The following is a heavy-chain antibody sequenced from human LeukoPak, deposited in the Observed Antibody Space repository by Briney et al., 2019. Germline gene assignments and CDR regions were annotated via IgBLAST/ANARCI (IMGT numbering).Heavy chain of an antibody. D-gene: IGHD3-9*01. CDR1: GYTFTSYD. Sequence: VSVKVSCKASGYTFTSYDINWVRQATGQGLEWMGWMNANSGNTGYAQRFQDRVTFTRDTSINTAYMELSILRSDDTAVYYCARDLLQYFDWLTMAGYWGQGTLVSVSS. CDR3: ARDLLQYFDWLTMAGY. J-gene: IGHJ4*02. V-gene: IGHV1-8*01. CDR2: MNANSGNT.